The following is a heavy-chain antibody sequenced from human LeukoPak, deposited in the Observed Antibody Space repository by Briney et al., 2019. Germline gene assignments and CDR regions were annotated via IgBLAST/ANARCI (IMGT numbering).Heavy chain of an antibody. J-gene: IGHJ4*02. V-gene: IGHV3-23*01. D-gene: IGHD2-8*01. CDR2: IRVSGGST. Sequence: PGRSLRLSCAASGFTFDDYAMHWVRQAPGEGLEWVSAIRVSGGSTYYAHSVKGRFTTSRDNSKNTLYLQMNSLRAEETDVYDCARGCCIYGVCYPSHFDYWGQGTLVTVSS. CDR1: GFTFDDYA. CDR3: ARGCCIYGVCYPSHFDY.